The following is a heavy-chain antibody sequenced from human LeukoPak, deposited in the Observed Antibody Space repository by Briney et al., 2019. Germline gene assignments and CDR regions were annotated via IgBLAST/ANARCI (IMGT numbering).Heavy chain of an antibody. CDR1: GGSFSGYY. J-gene: IGHJ4*02. D-gene: IGHD2-8*01. CDR2: INHSGST. CDR3: ARGGGRLGYCTN. V-gene: IGHV4-34*01. Sequence: SETLSLTCAVYGGSFSGYYWSWIRQPPGKGLEWIGEINHSGSTNYNPSLKSRVTISVDTSKNQFSLKLSSVTAADTAVYYCARGGGRLGYCTNWGQGTLVTVSS.